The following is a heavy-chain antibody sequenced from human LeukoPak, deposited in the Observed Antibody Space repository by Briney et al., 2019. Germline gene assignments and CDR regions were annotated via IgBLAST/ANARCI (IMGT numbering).Heavy chain of an antibody. CDR2: IYYSGNT. CDR3: ARQTGSGLFILP. V-gene: IGHV4-39*01. CDR1: GGSISSSY. D-gene: IGHD3/OR15-3a*01. J-gene: IGHJ4*02. Sequence: SETLSLTCTVSGGSISSSYWGWIRQPPGKGLEWIGSIYYSGNTYYNASLKSQVSISIDTSKNQFSLRLTSVTAADTAVYYCARQTGSGLFILPGGQGTLVTVSS.